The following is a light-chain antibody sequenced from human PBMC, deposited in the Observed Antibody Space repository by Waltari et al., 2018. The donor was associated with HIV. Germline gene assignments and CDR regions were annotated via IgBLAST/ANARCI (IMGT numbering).Light chain of an antibody. CDR1: SSNIGAGSV. CDR3: QSYDSSLSAL. CDR2: GNS. Sequence: QSVLTQPPSVSGAPGQRGTIPCTGSSSNIGAGSVVHGYQQLPGTAPKLLIYGNSNRPSGVPDRFSGSKSGTSASLAITGLQAEDEADYYCQSYDSSLSALFGGGTKLTVL. V-gene: IGLV1-40*01. J-gene: IGLJ2*01.